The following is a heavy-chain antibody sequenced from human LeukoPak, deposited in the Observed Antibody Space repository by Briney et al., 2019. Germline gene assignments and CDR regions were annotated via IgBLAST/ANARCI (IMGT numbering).Heavy chain of an antibody. V-gene: IGHV1-58*02. D-gene: IGHD3-10*01. Sequence: GTSVKVSCKASGFTFTSSAMQGVRQARGQRLEWIGWIVVGSGNTNYGQRFQERVTITRDMSTSTAYMELSSLKSEDTAVYYCAAMKRQGTPVFDLWGQETLVTVSS. J-gene: IGHJ5*02. CDR3: AAMKRQGTPVFDL. CDR2: IVVGSGNT. CDR1: GFTFTSSA.